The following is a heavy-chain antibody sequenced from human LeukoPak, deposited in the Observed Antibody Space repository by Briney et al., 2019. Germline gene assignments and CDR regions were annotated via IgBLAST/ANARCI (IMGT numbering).Heavy chain of an antibody. CDR3: ARNTVRGVISYYYYYGMDV. J-gene: IGHJ6*02. V-gene: IGHV4-4*07. Sequence: PSETLSLTCTVSGGSISSYYWSWIRQPAGKGLEWIGRIYTSGSTNYNPSLKSRVTMSVDTSKNQFSLKLSSVTAADTAVYYCARNTVRGVISYYYYYGMDVWGQGTMVTVSS. D-gene: IGHD3-10*01. CDR1: GGSISSYY. CDR2: IYTSGST.